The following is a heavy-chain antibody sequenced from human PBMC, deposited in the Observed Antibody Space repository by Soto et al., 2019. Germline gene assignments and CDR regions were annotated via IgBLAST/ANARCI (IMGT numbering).Heavy chain of an antibody. CDR1: GGTFSSYT. Sequence: SVKVSCKASGGTFSSYTISWVRQAPGQGLEWMGRIIPILGIANYAQKFQGRVTINADKSTSTAYMELSSLRSEDTAVYYCAELGESYYFDYWGQGTLVTVSS. CDR2: IIPILGIA. J-gene: IGHJ4*02. D-gene: IGHD7-27*01. V-gene: IGHV1-69*02. CDR3: AELGESYYFDY.